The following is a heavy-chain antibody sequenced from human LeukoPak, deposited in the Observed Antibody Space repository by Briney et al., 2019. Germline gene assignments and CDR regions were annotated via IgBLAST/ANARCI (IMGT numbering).Heavy chain of an antibody. CDR2: ISSSSSYI. CDR1: GFTFSSYC. J-gene: IGHJ4*02. CDR3: ARDPSIAVAGDN. Sequence: GGSLRLSCAASGFTFSSYCMNWVRQAPGKGLEWVSSISSSSSYIYYADSVKGRFTISRDNAKNSLYLQMNSLRAEDTAVYYCARDPSIAVAGDNWGQGTLVTVSS. D-gene: IGHD6-19*01. V-gene: IGHV3-21*01.